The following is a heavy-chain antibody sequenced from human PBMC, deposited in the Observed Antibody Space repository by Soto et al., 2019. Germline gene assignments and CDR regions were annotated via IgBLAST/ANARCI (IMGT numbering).Heavy chain of an antibody. Sequence: SETLSLTCAVYGGSFSGYYWSWIRQPPGKGLEWIGEINHSGSTNYNPSLKSRVTISVDTSNNQFSLKLSSVTAADTAVYYCARGFFYGSGSYLYTPNWFDPWGQGTLVTVSS. J-gene: IGHJ5*02. CDR3: ARGFFYGSGSYLYTPNWFDP. CDR2: INHSGST. V-gene: IGHV4-34*01. D-gene: IGHD3-10*01. CDR1: GGSFSGYY.